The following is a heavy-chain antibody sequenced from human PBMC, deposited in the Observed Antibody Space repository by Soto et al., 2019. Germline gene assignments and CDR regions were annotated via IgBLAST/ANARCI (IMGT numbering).Heavy chain of an antibody. CDR2: IYWDDDK. D-gene: IGHD6-19*01. V-gene: IGHV2-5*02. CDR1: GFSLITIGLG. J-gene: IGHJ5*01. CDR3: AHRKYSSGFNWFDS. Sequence: SGPTLVNPTQTLTLTCTFSGFSLITIGLGVGWIRQPPGKALEWLALIYWDDDKRYSPSLKSRLTITKDTSKNQVVLTMTNMDPVDTATYYCAHRKYSSGFNWFDSWGQGTLVTVSS.